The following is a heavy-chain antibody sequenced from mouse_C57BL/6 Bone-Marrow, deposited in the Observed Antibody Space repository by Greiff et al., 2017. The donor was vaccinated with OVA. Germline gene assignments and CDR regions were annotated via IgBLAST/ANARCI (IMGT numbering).Heavy chain of an antibody. CDR3: ERERDYYGSRYHYWYYDV. D-gene: IGHD1-1*01. CDR2: INPSNGGT. Sequence: QVQLQQPGTELVKPGASVKLSCKASGYTFTSYWMHWVKQRPGQGLEWIGNINPSNGGTNYNEKFKSKATLTVDKSSSTAYMQLSSLTSEDSAVYFCERERDYYGSRYHYWYYDVWGTGTTVTVSS. CDR1: GYTFTSYW. J-gene: IGHJ1*03. V-gene: IGHV1-53*01.